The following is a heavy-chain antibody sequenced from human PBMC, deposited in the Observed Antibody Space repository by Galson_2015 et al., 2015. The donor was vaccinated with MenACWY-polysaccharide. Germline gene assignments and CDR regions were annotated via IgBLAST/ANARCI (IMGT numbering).Heavy chain of an antibody. V-gene: IGHV1-2*02. CDR3: VRPLGDTGDY. D-gene: IGHD1-14*01. CDR2: INSNSGGT. CDR1: GYTFAGYY. J-gene: IGHJ4*02. Sequence: SVKVSCKASGYTFAGYYIHWVRQAPGQGLEWMGWINSNSGGTNYAQKFQGRVTITRDTSISTSYMELSRLRSDDTAVYYCVRPLGDTGDYWGRGTLVTVPS.